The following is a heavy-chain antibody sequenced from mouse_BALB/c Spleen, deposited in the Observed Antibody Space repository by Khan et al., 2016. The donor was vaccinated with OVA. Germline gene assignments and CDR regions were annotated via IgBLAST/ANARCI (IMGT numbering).Heavy chain of an antibody. CDR1: GFTFSGFG. CDR2: ISSGSSTI. CDR3: ARTVYYYFDY. D-gene: IGHD1-1*01. V-gene: IGHV5-17*02. Sequence: EVELVESGGGLVQPGGSRKLSCAASGFTFSGFGMHWVRQAPEKGLEWVAYISSGSSTIYYADTVKGRFTISRDNPKNTLVLQMASLRSEDTAMYYCARTVYYYFDYWGQGTTLTVSS. J-gene: IGHJ2*01.